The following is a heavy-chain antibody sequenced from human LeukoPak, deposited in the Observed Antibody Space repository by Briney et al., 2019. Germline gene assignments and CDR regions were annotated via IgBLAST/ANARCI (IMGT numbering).Heavy chain of an antibody. CDR2: TRYDGSNK. CDR3: AKSIMIFGVVRDYYMDV. CDR1: GFTFSTYG. Sequence: PGGSLRLSCAASGFTFSTYGMHWVRQAPGKGLEGVAFTRYDGSNKYYADSVKGRFTISRDNSKNTLYLQMNSLRAEDTAVYYCAKSIMIFGVVRDYYMDVWGKGTTVTVSS. D-gene: IGHD3-3*01. J-gene: IGHJ6*03. V-gene: IGHV3-30*02.